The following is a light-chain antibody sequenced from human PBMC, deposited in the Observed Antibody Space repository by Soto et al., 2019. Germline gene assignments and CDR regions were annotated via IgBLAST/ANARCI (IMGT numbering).Light chain of an antibody. J-gene: IGLJ1*01. V-gene: IGLV2-23*01. CDR2: EGS. CDR1: SSAVGSSNL. Sequence: QSVLTQPASVSGSPGQSITISCTGTSSAVGSSNLVSWYQQHPGKTPKLIIYEGSRRPSGVSGRFSGSMSGNAASLTISGLQAEDEADYYCCSFARSSTSYVFGTGTKLTVL. CDR3: CSFARSSTSYV.